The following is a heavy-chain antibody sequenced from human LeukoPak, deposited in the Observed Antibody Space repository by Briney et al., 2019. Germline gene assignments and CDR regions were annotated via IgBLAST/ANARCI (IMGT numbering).Heavy chain of an antibody. D-gene: IGHD3-22*01. CDR3: ARGGKHYYDSSGYFTGYYYYYYMDV. J-gene: IGHJ6*03. Sequence: SVKVSCKASGGTFSSYAISWVRRAPGQGLEWMGGIIPIFGTANYAQKFQGRVTITADESTSTAYMELSSLRSEDTAVYYCARGGKHYYDSSGYFTGYYYYYYMDVWGKGTTVTISS. CDR1: GGTFSSYA. V-gene: IGHV1-69*13. CDR2: IIPIFGTA.